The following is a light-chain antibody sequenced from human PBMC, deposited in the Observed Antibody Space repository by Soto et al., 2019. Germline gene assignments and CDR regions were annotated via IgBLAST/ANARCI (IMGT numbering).Light chain of an antibody. Sequence: VARLQPPATLSVSPGERATLSCSASQSVSSNLAWYQQKPGQAARLLIYGASTRATGIPARFSGSGSGTEFTLTISSLQSEDFAVYYCQQYNNWPRWTFGQGTKVHIK. CDR2: GAS. J-gene: IGKJ1*01. CDR1: QSVSSN. CDR3: QQYNNWPRWT. V-gene: IGKV3-15*01.